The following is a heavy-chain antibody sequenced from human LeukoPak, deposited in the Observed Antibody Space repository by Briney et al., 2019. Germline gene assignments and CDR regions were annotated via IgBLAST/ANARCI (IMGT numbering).Heavy chain of an antibody. D-gene: IGHD2-2*01. CDR2: IYHSGST. V-gene: IGHV4-31*03. J-gene: IGHJ4*02. Sequence: PSETLSLTCTVSGASISSAGYYWSWLRQHPGQGLEWIGYIYHSGSTYYNPSLKRRVIISLDTSKNQFSLKVRSVTAADTAVYYCARVLGVVPAAIDYWGQGTLVTVSS. CDR1: GASISSAGYY. CDR3: ARVLGVVPAAIDY.